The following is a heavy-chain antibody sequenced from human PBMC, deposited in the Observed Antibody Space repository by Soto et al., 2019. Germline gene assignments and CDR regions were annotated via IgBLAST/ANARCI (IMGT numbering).Heavy chain of an antibody. Sequence: QVQLVESGGGVVQPGRSLRLSCAASGFTFSSYGMHWVRQAPGKGLEWVAVIWYDGSNKYYADSVKGRFTISRDNSKNTLYLQMNSLRAEDTAVYYCARDDCISTSCQGGFDYWGQGTLVTVSS. CDR3: ARDDCISTSCQGGFDY. V-gene: IGHV3-33*01. J-gene: IGHJ4*02. CDR1: GFTFSSYG. D-gene: IGHD2-2*01. CDR2: IWYDGSNK.